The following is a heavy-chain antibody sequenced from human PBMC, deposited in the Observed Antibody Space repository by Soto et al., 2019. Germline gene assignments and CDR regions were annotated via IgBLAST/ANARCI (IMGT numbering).Heavy chain of an antibody. V-gene: IGHV3-7*01. J-gene: IGHJ4*02. CDR3: ARDQGYLDY. Sequence: EVQLVESGGGLVQPGGSLRLSCAASRFTFSKYWMSWVRQAPGKGPDWVANISPAGSEKFYVGSVKGRFTISRDNAENSLFLQMNSLRAEDTAVYYCARDQGYLDYWGQGAPVTVSS. CDR1: RFTFSKYW. D-gene: IGHD3-16*02. CDR2: ISPAGSEK.